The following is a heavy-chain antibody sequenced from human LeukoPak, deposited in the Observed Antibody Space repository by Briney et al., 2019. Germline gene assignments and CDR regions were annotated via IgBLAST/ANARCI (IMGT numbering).Heavy chain of an antibody. CDR1: RFTLSSYA. V-gene: IGHV3-23*01. D-gene: IGHD3-10*01. Sequence: PGGSLRLSCAASRFTLSSYAMSWVRQAPGNGLEWVSAISGSGGSTYYAESVKGRFTISRDNSKNTLYLQMNSLRAEDTAVYYCAKDRGDPPNYFDYWGQGTLVTVSS. CDR2: ISGSGGST. CDR3: AKDRGDPPNYFDY. J-gene: IGHJ4*02.